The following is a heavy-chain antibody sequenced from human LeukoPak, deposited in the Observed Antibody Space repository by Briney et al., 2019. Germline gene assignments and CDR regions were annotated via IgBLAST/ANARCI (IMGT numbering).Heavy chain of an antibody. CDR1: GFTFSSYA. CDR2: FSGSGGST. J-gene: IGHJ4*02. Sequence: GGSLRLSCAASGFTFSSYAMSWVRQAPGKGLECISGFSGSGGSTYYADSVKGRFTISRDNSKNTLYLQMNSLRAEDTAVYYCATGGSGWYRGYFDYWGQGTLVTVSS. D-gene: IGHD6-19*01. CDR3: ATGGSGWYRGYFDY. V-gene: IGHV3-23*01.